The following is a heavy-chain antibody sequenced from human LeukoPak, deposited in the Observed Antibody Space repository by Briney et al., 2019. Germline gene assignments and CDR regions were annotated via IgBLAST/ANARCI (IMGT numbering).Heavy chain of an antibody. J-gene: IGHJ6*02. CDR1: GGSISSYY. Sequence: SETLSLTCIVSGGSISSYYWSWIRQPPGKGLEWIGFSYYIGNTNYKSSLESRVTISVDTSKNQFSLKVSSVTAADTAVYYCARSRLTTVASYYYYAMDVWGQGTTVTVSS. CDR3: ARSRLTTVASYYYYAMDV. V-gene: IGHV4-59*01. D-gene: IGHD4-23*01. CDR2: SYYIGNT.